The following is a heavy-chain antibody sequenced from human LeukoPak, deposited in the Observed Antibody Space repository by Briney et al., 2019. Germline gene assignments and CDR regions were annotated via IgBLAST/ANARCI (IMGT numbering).Heavy chain of an antibody. J-gene: IGHJ4*02. Sequence: SETLSLTCTVSGGSISSYYWSWIRQPPGKGLEWIGYIYYSGSTNYNPPLKSRVTISVDTSKNQFSLKLSSVTAADTAVYYCARGVQWIQLWKEGYYFDYWGQGTLVTVSS. D-gene: IGHD5-18*01. CDR3: ARGVQWIQLWKEGYYFDY. CDR1: GGSISSYY. CDR2: IYYSGST. V-gene: IGHV4-59*01.